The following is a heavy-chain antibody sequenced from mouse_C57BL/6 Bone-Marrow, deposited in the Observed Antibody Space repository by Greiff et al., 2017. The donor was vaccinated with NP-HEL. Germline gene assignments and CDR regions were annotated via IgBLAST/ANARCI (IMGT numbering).Heavy chain of an antibody. V-gene: IGHV5-4*03. D-gene: IGHD1-1*01. J-gene: IGHJ4*01. Sequence: EVMLVESGGGLVKPGGSLKLSCAASGFTFSSYAMSWVRQTPEKRLEWVATISDGGSYTYYPDNVKGRFTISRDNAKNNLYLQMSHLKSEDTAMYYCARVRPYYGSSYDAMDYWGQGTSVTVSS. CDR2: ISDGGSYT. CDR1: GFTFSSYA. CDR3: ARVRPYYGSSYDAMDY.